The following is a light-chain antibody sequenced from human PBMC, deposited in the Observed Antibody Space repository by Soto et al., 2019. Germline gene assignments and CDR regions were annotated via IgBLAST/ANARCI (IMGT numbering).Light chain of an antibody. Sequence: DIVMTQSQDSVALSLCARATINCRSSQSILYSSNNKNYLAWYQQKPGQPPKLLIYWASTRESGVPDRFSGSGSGTDFTLTISSLQAEDVAIYYCQQYYDTPSTFGQGTKVDIK. V-gene: IGKV4-1*01. CDR3: QQYYDTPST. CDR2: WAS. CDR1: QSILYSSNNKNY. J-gene: IGKJ1*01.